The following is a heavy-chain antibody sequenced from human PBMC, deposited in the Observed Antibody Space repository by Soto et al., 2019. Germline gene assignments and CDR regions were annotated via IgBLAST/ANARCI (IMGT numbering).Heavy chain of an antibody. CDR1: GYSISSGYY. Sequence: LXLTFAFSGYSISSGYYLGWIRHPPGKGLEWIGSIYHSGSTYYNPSLKSRVTISVDTSKNQFSLKLSSVTAADTAVYYCARDTDFFGKGFDPWGQGTPVTVYS. CDR3: ARDTDFFGKGFDP. J-gene: IGHJ5*02. CDR2: IYHSGST. V-gene: IGHV4-38-2*02. D-gene: IGHD3-3*01.